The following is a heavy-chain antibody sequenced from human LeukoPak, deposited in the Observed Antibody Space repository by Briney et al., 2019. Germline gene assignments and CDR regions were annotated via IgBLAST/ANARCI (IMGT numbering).Heavy chain of an antibody. J-gene: IGHJ5*02. CDR3: ARGDSDFWSGSPNWFDP. CDR1: GGSISSYY. V-gene: IGHV4-59*01. D-gene: IGHD3-3*01. CDR2: IYYSGST. Sequence: SETLSLTCTVSGGSISSYYWSWIRQPPGKGLEWIGYIYYSGSTNYNPSLKSRVTISVDTSKNQFSLKLSSVTAADTAVYYCARGDSDFWSGSPNWFDPWGQGTLVTVSS.